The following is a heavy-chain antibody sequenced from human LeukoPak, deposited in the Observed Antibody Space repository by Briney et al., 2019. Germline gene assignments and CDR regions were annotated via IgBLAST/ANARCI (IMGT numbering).Heavy chain of an antibody. CDR3: AREGSRYYYMDV. D-gene: IGHD2-2*01. Sequence: PSETLSLTCTVSGGSFSSYYWSWIRQPAGKGLEWIGRVYTSGSTNYNPSLKSRVTMSMDTSKNQFSLKVSSVTAADTAVYYCAREGSRYYYMDVWGKGTTVTVSS. CDR2: VYTSGST. J-gene: IGHJ6*03. CDR1: GGSFSSYY. V-gene: IGHV4-4*07.